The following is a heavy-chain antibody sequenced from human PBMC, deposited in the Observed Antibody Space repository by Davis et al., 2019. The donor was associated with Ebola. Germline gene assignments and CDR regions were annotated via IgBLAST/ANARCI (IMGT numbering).Heavy chain of an antibody. CDR2: IKQDGSEK. J-gene: IGHJ6*02. Sequence: GESLKISCAASGFTFSSYWMSWVRQAPGKRLEWVANIKQDGSEKYYVDSVKGRFTISRDNAKNSLYLQMNSLRAEDTAVYYCARDSGSYYYYYYGMDVWGQGTTVTVSS. D-gene: IGHD1-26*01. V-gene: IGHV3-7*01. CDR1: GFTFSSYW. CDR3: ARDSGSYYYYYYGMDV.